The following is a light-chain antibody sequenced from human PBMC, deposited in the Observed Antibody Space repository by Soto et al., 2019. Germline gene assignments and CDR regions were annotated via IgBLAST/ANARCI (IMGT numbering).Light chain of an antibody. Sequence: DIQMTQSPSTLSASVGDRVTITCRASQSISSWLAWYQQKPGKAPKLLIYKASSLESGVPSRFSGSGSGTEFTLTINSLQPDDLATYYCQQYNSYPLPFGGGTKVEIK. J-gene: IGKJ4*01. CDR1: QSISSW. V-gene: IGKV1-5*03. CDR2: KAS. CDR3: QQYNSYPLP.